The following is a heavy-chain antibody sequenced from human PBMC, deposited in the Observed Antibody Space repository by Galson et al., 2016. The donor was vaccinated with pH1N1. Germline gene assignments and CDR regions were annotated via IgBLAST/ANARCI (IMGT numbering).Heavy chain of an antibody. D-gene: IGHD6-19*01. V-gene: IGHV4-34*01. J-gene: IGHJ3*01. CDR3: ARHSTSGFPTIEVAARRRPFDV. CDR2: INHGGST. CDR1: GGSFRGYY. Sequence: LSLTCAVYGGSFRGYYWSWIRQSPEKGLEWIGEINHGGSTNYNPSLEGRVALSLDTSKNQSSLRLMAVTAADTAVHFCARHSTSGFPTIEVAARRRPFDVWGQGTLVTVSS.